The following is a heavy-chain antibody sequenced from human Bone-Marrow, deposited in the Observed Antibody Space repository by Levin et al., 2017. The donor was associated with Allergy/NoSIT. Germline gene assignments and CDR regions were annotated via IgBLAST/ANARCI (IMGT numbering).Heavy chain of an antibody. V-gene: IGHV3-23*01. Sequence: PGGSLRLSCAASGFTFSSYAMSWVRQAPGKGLEWVSAISGSGSNTYYADSVKGRFTISRDNSKNTLYLQMNSLRAEDTALYHCAKVKVAAIVRVPLDYWGQGALVTVSS. D-gene: IGHD5-12*01. CDR3: AKVKVAAIVRVPLDY. J-gene: IGHJ4*02. CDR2: ISGSGSNT. CDR1: GFTFSSYA.